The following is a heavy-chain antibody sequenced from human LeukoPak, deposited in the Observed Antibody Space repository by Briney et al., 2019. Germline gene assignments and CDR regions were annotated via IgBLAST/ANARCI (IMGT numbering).Heavy chain of an antibody. CDR2: INSDGTKT. Sequence: GGSLRLSCAASGFTFRSYEMHWVRLTPGKGLTWVSRINSDGTKTDYADSVKGRFTISRDNGKNTLYLQMNSLRAEDTAIYYCASLDPFDYWGQGTLVTVSP. CDR1: GFTFRSYE. CDR3: ASLDPFDY. V-gene: IGHV3-74*01. J-gene: IGHJ4*02.